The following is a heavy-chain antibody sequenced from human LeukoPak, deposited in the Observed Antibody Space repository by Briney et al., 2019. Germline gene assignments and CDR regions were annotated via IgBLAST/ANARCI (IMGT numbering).Heavy chain of an antibody. Sequence: ASVKVSCKASGYTFTGYYMHWVRQAPGQGLEWMGWINPNSGGTNYAQKFQGRVTMTRDTSISTAYMELSRLRSDDTAVYYCARDQGSSGWHYDYWGQGTLVTVSS. J-gene: IGHJ4*02. CDR2: INPNSGGT. CDR1: GYTFTGYY. CDR3: ARDQGSSGWHYDY. D-gene: IGHD6-19*01. V-gene: IGHV1-2*02.